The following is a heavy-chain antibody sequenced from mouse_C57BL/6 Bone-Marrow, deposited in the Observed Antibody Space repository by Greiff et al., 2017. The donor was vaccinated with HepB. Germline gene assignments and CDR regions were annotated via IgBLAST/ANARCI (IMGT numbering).Heavy chain of an antibody. J-gene: IGHJ2*01. CDR3: ARERLGRFDY. Sequence: VQRVESGGGLVKPGGSLKLSCAASGFTFSSYAMSWVRQTPEKRLEWVATISDGGSYTYYPDNVQGRFTISRDNAKNNQYLQMSHLKSEDTAMYYCARERLGRFDYWGQGTTLTVSS. V-gene: IGHV5-4*01. D-gene: IGHD4-1*01. CDR2: ISDGGSYT. CDR1: GFTFSSYA.